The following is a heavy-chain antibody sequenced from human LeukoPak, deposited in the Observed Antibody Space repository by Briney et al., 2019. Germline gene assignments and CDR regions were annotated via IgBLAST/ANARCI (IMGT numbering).Heavy chain of an antibody. Sequence: GESLKISCKGSGYRFISYWIGWVRHMPGKGLEWMGVIYPADSDTRNSPSFQGQVTISADKSISTAYLQWSSLKAADTATYYCARQWTYSDYEYSNYAMDVWGQGTTVTVSS. CDR2: IYPADSDT. V-gene: IGHV5-51*01. D-gene: IGHD5-12*01. CDR3: ARQWTYSDYEYSNYAMDV. CDR1: GYRFISYW. J-gene: IGHJ6*02.